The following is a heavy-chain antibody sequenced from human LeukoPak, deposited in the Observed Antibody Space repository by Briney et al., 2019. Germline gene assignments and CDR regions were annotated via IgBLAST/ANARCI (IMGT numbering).Heavy chain of an antibody. V-gene: IGHV4-59*01. D-gene: IGHD6-13*01. J-gene: IGHJ6*02. CDR3: ARTGYSSDYYGMDV. CDR1: GGSISGSY. Sequence: SETLSLTCIVSGGSISGSYWSWIRQPPGKGLEWIGYVYYRGNTNYNPSLKSRVTISVDMSKNQFSLKLRSVTAADTAVYYCARTGYSSDYYGMDVWGQGTTVTVSS. CDR2: VYYRGNT.